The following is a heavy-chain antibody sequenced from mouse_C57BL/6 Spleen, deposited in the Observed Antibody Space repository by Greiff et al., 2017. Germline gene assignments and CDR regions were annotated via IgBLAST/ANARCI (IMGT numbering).Heavy chain of an antibody. CDR2: INPNYGTT. V-gene: IGHV1-39*01. Sequence: EVQLQQSGPELVKPGASVKISCKASGYSFTDYNMNWVKQSNGTSLEWIGVINPNYGTTSYNQKFKGKATLTVDQSSSTAYMQLNSLTSEDSAVYYGAREYYGSNPYCDYWGQGTTLTVSS. D-gene: IGHD1-1*01. CDR1: GYSFTDYN. J-gene: IGHJ2*01. CDR3: AREYYGSNPYCDY.